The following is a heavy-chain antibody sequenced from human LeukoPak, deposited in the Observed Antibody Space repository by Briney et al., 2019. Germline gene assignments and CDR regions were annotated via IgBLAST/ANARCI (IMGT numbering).Heavy chain of an antibody. V-gene: IGHV4-34*01. CDR1: GYSITSGYY. CDR3: ARKRGSSRWNAFDI. Sequence: SETLSLTCTVSGYSITSGYYWSWIRQPPGKGLEWIGEINHSGSTNYNPSLKSRVTISVDTSKNQFSLKLSSVTAADTAVYYCARKRGSSRWNAFDIWGQGTMVTVSS. D-gene: IGHD6-6*01. CDR2: INHSGST. J-gene: IGHJ3*02.